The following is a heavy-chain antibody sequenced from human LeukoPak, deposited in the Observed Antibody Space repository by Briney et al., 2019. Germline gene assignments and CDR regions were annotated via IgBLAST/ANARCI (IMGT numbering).Heavy chain of an antibody. Sequence: PGGSLRLSCATSGFIFNNYDPHWVRQAPGKGLEWLATISRDGKRQSYTDSVKGRLTISRDDSRNTLYLQMNSLRPEDTAVYYCARDRLNRAYCGNDCYSAAFDYWGQGTLVTVSS. V-gene: IGHV3-30*03. J-gene: IGHJ4*02. CDR3: ARDRLNRAYCGNDCYSAAFDY. CDR1: GFIFNNYD. D-gene: IGHD2-21*02. CDR2: ISRDGKRQ.